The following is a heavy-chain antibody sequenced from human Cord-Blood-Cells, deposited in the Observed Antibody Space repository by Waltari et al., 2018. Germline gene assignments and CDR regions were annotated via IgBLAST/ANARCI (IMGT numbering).Heavy chain of an antibody. J-gene: IGHJ3*02. CDR3: AREMATITAFDI. Sequence: CKASGGTSSSYAISWVRQAPGQGLEWMGGIIPILGIANYAQKFQGRVTITADESTSTAYMELSSLRSEDTAVYYCAREMATITAFDIWGQGTMVTVSS. V-gene: IGHV1-69*10. CDR2: IIPILGIA. D-gene: IGHD5-12*01. CDR1: GGTSSSYA.